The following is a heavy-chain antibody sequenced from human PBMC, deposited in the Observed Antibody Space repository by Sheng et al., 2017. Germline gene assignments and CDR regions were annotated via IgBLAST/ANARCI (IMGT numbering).Heavy chain of an antibody. Sequence: EVELLESGGGLVQPGGSLRLSCVASGFTFSNYAMTWVRQVPGKGLEWVSALSGHGRTTYYAYSVRGRFTISRDNSKNTLFLQMNSLKAEDTAVYYCAKGRSSGRFPDIYWGQGALVTVSS. CDR2: LSGHGRTT. CDR3: AKGRSSGRFPDIY. CDR1: GFTFSNYA. V-gene: IGHV3-23*01. J-gene: IGHJ4*02. D-gene: IGHD1-26*01.